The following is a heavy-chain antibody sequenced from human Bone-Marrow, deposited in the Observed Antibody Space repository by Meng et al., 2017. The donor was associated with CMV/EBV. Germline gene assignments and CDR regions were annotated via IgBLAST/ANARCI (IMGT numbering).Heavy chain of an antibody. Sequence: SETLSLTCTVSGGSVSSGSYYWSWIRQPPGKGLEWIGYIYYSGSTNYNPSLKSRVTISVDTSKNQFSLKLSSVTAADTAVYYCARDSGFKSGYYSFDYWAQGTLVTVPS. V-gene: IGHV4-61*01. CDR3: ARDSGFKSGYYSFDY. CDR2: IYYSGST. J-gene: IGHJ4*02. D-gene: IGHD3-3*01. CDR1: GGSVSSGSYY.